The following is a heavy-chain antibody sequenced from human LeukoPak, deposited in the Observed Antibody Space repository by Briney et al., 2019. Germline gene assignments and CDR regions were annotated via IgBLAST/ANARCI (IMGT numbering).Heavy chain of an antibody. CDR1: GFTFSSYA. CDR2: ISYDGGNK. J-gene: IGHJ4*02. V-gene: IGHV3-30-3*01. CDR3: ARDSHYYFDY. Sequence: PGRSLRFSCAASGFTFSSYAMHWVRQAPGKGLEWVAVISYDGGNKYYADSVKGRFTISRDNSKNTLYLQMNSLRAEDTAVYYCARDSHYYFDYWGQRTLVTVSP.